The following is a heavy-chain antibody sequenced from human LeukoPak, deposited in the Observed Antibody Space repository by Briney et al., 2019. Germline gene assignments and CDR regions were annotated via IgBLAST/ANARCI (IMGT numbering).Heavy chain of an antibody. J-gene: IGHJ3*02. D-gene: IGHD5-24*01. V-gene: IGHV3-9*01. CDR2: ISWNSGSI. CDR1: GFTFDDYA. Sequence: GRSLRLSCAASGFTFDDYAMHWVRQAPGKGLEWVSGISWNSGSIGYADSVKSRFTISRDNAKNSLYLQMNSLRAEDTALYYCAKDIRDSYNSDAFDIWGQGTMVTVSS. CDR3: AKDIRDSYNSDAFDI.